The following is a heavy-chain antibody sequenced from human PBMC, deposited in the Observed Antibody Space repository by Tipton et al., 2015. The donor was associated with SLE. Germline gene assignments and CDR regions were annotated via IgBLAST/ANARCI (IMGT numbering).Heavy chain of an antibody. CDR2: VSSYNGNA. V-gene: IGHV1-18*01. CDR3: ARDEYPFGEYFHH. Sequence: QVQLVQSGPEVKKPGASVKVSCKASGYTFTTYGIIWVRQAPGQGLEWVGWVSSYNGNANYAQKVQGRVTMTTDTSTTTAYMELRSLRSDDTAVYYCARDEYPFGEYFHHWGQGTLVTVSS. D-gene: IGHD2-2*01. J-gene: IGHJ1*01. CDR1: GYTFTTYG.